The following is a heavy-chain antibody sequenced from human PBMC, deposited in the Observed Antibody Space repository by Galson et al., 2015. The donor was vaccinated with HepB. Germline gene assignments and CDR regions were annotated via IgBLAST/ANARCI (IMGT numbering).Heavy chain of an antibody. D-gene: IGHD1-26*01. V-gene: IGHV1-3*01. CDR3: ARDEELGPYDFHY. J-gene: IGHJ4*02. CDR2: INPGDGHT. Sequence: SVKVSCKASGYIFTTYGIHWVRQAPGKRLELMGWINPGDGHTQYSPKFQGRVTITRDTSATTAYMELSSLTAEDTAIYFCARDEELGPYDFHYWGQGTLVIVSS. CDR1: GYIFTTYG.